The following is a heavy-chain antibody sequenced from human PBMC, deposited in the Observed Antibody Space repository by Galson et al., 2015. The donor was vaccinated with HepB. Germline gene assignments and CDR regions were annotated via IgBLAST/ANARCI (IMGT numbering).Heavy chain of an antibody. Sequence: SLRLSCAASGFTFSGSAMHWVRQASGKGLEWVGRIRSKTNSYATAYAASVKGRFSISRDDSKNTAYLQMNSLKTEDTAVYYCTRYGDYENNWFDPWGQGTLVTVSS. J-gene: IGHJ5*02. CDR1: GFTFSGSA. CDR2: IRSKTNSYAT. V-gene: IGHV3-73*01. CDR3: TRYGDYENNWFDP. D-gene: IGHD4-17*01.